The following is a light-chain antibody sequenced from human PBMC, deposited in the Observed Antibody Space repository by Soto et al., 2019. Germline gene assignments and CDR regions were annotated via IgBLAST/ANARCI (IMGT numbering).Light chain of an antibody. Sequence: QSALTQPASVSGSPGQSITISCTGTSSDVGGYNYVSWYQQHPGKAPKLMIYEVSNRPSGVSNRFSGSKSGNTASLTISGLQAEDEADYFCSSYGSTSTRYVFGTGTQLTV. J-gene: IGLJ1*01. CDR3: SSYGSTSTRYV. V-gene: IGLV2-14*01. CDR2: EVS. CDR1: SSDVGGYNY.